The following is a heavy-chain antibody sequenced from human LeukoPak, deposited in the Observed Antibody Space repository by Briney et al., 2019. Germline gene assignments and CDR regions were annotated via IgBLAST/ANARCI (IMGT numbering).Heavy chain of an antibody. CDR3: ARDPHSNSWVDY. V-gene: IGHV3-23*01. D-gene: IGHD6-13*01. CDR1: GFTFSSYG. Sequence: GGSLRLSCAASGFTFSSYGMSWVRQAPGKGLEWVSAISGSGGSTYYADSVKGRFTISRDNSKNTLYLQMNSLRAEDTAVYYCARDPHSNSWVDYWGQGTLVTVSS. J-gene: IGHJ4*02. CDR2: ISGSGGST.